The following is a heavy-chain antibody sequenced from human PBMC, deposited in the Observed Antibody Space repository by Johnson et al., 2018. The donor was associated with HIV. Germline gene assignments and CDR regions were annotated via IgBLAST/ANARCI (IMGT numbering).Heavy chain of an antibody. Sequence: QVQLVESGGGVVQPGRSLRLSCAASGFTFSSYGMHWVRQAPGTGLEWVAVIWYDGSNKYYADSVKGRFTISRDNSKNTLYLQMNSLRAEDTAVYYCAHSVGATDDAFDIWGQGTMVTVSS. D-gene: IGHD1-26*01. CDR2: IWYDGSNK. J-gene: IGHJ3*02. CDR3: AHSVGATDDAFDI. CDR1: GFTFSSYG. V-gene: IGHV3-33*01.